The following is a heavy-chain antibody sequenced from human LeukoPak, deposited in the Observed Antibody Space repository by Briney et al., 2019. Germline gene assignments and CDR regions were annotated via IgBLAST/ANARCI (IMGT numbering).Heavy chain of an antibody. V-gene: IGHV4-61*02. CDR1: GGSISSGSYY. CDR2: IYTSGST. Sequence: SETLSLTCTVSGGSISSGSYYWSWIRQPAGKGLEWIGRIYTSGSTNYNPSLKSRVTISVDTSKNQFSLKLSSVTAADTAVYYCARLLYDRSGYYYFDYWGQGTLVTVSS. D-gene: IGHD3-22*01. CDR3: ARLLYDRSGYYYFDY. J-gene: IGHJ4*02.